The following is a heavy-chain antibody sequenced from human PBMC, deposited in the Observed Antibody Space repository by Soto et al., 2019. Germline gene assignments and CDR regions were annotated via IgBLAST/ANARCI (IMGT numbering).Heavy chain of an antibody. CDR3: ARDIQSVGPRANDAFDV. J-gene: IGHJ3*01. CDR2: LNPDTGNT. V-gene: IGHV1-3*01. Sequence: QVQLVQSGAELKKPGASVNISCTASGFTFSDNLINWVRQVPGQGLEWMGWLNPDTGNTRYSETFQGRVTISRHPSASIAYLELSCLENEDTDLYFCARDIQSVGPRANDAFDVLGQGTMITVSS. CDR1: GFTFSDNL. D-gene: IGHD5-18*01.